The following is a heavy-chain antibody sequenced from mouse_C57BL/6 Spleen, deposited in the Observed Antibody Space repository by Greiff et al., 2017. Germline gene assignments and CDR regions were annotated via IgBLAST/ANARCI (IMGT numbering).Heavy chain of an antibody. CDR1: GYTFTNYW. CDR3: ARRIAHLLWRPWAMDD. V-gene: IGHV1-63*01. J-gene: IGHJ4*01. Sequence: QVQLQQSGAELVRPGTSVKMSCKASGYTFTNYWIGWAKQRPGHGLEWIGDIYPGGGYTNYTEKFKGQATLTADKSSSTDYKKFISLTSEDSAIDYCARRIAHLLWRPWAMDDWGQGTSVTVAS. D-gene: IGHD2-13*01. CDR2: IYPGGGYT.